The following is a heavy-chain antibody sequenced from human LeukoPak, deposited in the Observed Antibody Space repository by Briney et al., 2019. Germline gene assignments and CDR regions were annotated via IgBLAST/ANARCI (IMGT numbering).Heavy chain of an antibody. CDR1: GYTFTSYY. J-gene: IGHJ4*02. V-gene: IGHV1-46*01. D-gene: IGHD1-26*01. CDR3: ARDRGSYSCDY. CDR2: INPSGGST. Sequence: ASVTVSCKASGYTFTSYYMHWVRQAPGQGVEGMGLINPSGGSTIYAQKFQGRVTMTRDMSTSTVYMELSSLRSEDTAVYYCARDRGSYSCDYWGQGTLVTVSS.